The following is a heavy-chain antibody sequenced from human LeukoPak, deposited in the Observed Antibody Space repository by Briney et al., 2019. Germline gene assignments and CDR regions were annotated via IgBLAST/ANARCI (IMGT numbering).Heavy chain of an antibody. CDR3: ARAMFYYDSSGYYAWFDP. D-gene: IGHD3-22*01. V-gene: IGHV1-8*01. CDR1: GYTFTTYD. CDR2: MNSISGNT. Sequence: PGASVKVSCKASGYTFTTYDINWVRQAPGQGLEWMGWMNSISGNTGYAQKFQGRVTMTRDTSTSTAYMELSSLRSEDTAVYYCARAMFYYDSSGYYAWFDPWGQGTLVTVSS. J-gene: IGHJ5*02.